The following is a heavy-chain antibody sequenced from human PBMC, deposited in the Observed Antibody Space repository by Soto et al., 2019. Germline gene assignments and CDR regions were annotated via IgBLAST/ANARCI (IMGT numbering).Heavy chain of an antibody. J-gene: IGHJ6*02. V-gene: IGHV1-69*02. CDR3: ARAEYSSMLVAATSGCYYYYGMDV. CDR2: IIPILGIA. CDR1: GGTFSSYS. Sequence: QVQLVQSGAEVKKPGSSVKVSCKASGGTFSSYSISWVRQAPGQGLEWMGRIIPILGIANYAQKFQGRVTITAGKSTSTAYMELSSLRSQDTAVYYCARAEYSSMLVAATSGCYYYYGMDVWGQGTTVTVSS. D-gene: IGHD2-15*01.